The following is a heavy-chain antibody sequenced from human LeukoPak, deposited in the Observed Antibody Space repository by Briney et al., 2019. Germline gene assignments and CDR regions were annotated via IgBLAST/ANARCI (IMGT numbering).Heavy chain of an antibody. D-gene: IGHD3-16*02. Sequence: SETLSLTCAVCGGSFSGYYWSWIRQPPGKGLEWIGEINHSGSTNYNPSLKSRVTISVDTSKNQFSLKLSSVTAADTAVYYCARGLEGSIWGSYRYRYYFDYWGQGTLVTVSS. CDR1: GGSFSGYY. J-gene: IGHJ4*02. CDR3: ARGLEGSIWGSYRYRYYFDY. CDR2: INHSGST. V-gene: IGHV4-34*01.